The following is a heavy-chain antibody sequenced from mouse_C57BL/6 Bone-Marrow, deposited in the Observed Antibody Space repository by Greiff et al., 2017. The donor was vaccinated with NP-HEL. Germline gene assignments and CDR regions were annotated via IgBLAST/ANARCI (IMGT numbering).Heavy chain of an antibody. V-gene: IGHV1-18*01. CDR2: INPNNGGT. Sequence: DVQLQESGPELVKPGASVKIPCKASGYTFTDYNMDWVKQSHGKSLEWIGDINPNNGGTIYNQKFKGKATLTVDKSSSTAYMELRSLTSEDTAVYYCARDTTVERGPYAMDYWGQGTSVTVSS. D-gene: IGHD1-1*01. J-gene: IGHJ4*01. CDR1: GYTFTDYN. CDR3: ARDTTVERGPYAMDY.